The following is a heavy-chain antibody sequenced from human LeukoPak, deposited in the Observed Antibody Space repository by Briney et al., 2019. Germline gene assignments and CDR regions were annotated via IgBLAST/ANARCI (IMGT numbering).Heavy chain of an antibody. CDR2: ISAYNGNT. Sequence: ASVKVSRKASGYTFTSYGISWVRQAPGQGLEWMGWISAYNGNTKYSQKVQGRVTMTTDTSTSTAYMELRSLRSDDTAVYYCARDGTKLPWFGELRITRYYFYYMDVWGKGTTVTISS. V-gene: IGHV1-18*01. J-gene: IGHJ6*03. D-gene: IGHD3-10*01. CDR3: ARDGTKLPWFGELRITRYYFYYMDV. CDR1: GYTFTSYG.